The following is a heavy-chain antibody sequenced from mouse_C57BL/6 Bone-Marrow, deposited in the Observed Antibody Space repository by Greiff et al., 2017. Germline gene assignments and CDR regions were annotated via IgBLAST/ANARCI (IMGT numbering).Heavy chain of an antibody. Sequence: QVQLQQPGAELVKPGASVKMSCTASGYTFTSYWITWVTQTPGQGLEWLGDIDPGSGSTNYNETFKSRATLTVDTSSSTAYLQLSSLTSEDTAVYYCAREEVITTVEDYWGQGTTLTVSS. D-gene: IGHD1-1*01. V-gene: IGHV1-55*01. CDR3: AREEVITTVEDY. CDR1: GYTFTSYW. CDR2: IDPGSGST. J-gene: IGHJ2*01.